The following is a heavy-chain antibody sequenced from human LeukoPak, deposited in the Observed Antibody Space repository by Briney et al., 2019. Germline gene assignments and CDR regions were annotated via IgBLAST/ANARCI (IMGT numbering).Heavy chain of an antibody. CDR1: GGSISSSSYY. Sequence: SETLSFTCTVSGGSISSSSYYWGWIRQPPGKGLEWIGSIYYSGSTYHNPSLKSRFTISVDTSKNHFSLKLSSVTAADTAVYYCARLRGLGPSDAFDIWGQGTMVTVSS. J-gene: IGHJ3*02. V-gene: IGHV4-39*02. D-gene: IGHD2-15*01. CDR2: IYYSGST. CDR3: ARLRGLGPSDAFDI.